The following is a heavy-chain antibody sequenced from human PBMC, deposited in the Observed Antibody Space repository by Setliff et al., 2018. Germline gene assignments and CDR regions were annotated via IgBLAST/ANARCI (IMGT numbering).Heavy chain of an antibody. CDR3: ARASRFGTVKWRGDYYMDV. J-gene: IGHJ6*03. V-gene: IGHV7-4-1*02. D-gene: IGHD3-10*01. CDR1: GYTFISYG. Sequence: ASVKVSCKASGYTFISYGINWVRQAPGQGLEWMGWINTNTGNPSYAQGFTGRFVFSLDTSVSTAYLQISSLKPEDTAVYYCARASRFGTVKWRGDYYMDVWGKGTTVTVSS. CDR2: INTNTGNP.